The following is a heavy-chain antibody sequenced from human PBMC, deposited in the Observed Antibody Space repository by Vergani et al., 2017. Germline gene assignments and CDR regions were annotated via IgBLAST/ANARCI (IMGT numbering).Heavy chain of an antibody. CDR3: ARFKRGYSYGYVYYYGMDV. CDR1: GTSMSSVGYY. D-gene: IGHD5-18*01. V-gene: IGHV4-61*02. Sequence: QVQLQESGPGLVKPSQTLSLTCTVSGTSMSSVGYYWTWIRQSAGKRLEWIGDILGSGTANYNPSFQGRVSMSVATSKNQFSLTLSSVNATDTAVYYCARFKRGYSYGYVYYYGMDVWGQGTTVTVSS. J-gene: IGHJ6*02. CDR2: ILGSGTA.